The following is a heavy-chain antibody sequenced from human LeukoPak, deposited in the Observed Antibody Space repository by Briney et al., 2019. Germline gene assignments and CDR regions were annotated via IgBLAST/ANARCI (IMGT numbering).Heavy chain of an antibody. CDR3: ARDGRDY. CDR1: GFTFSSYG. Sequence: QPGRSLRLSCAASGFTFSSYGMHWVRQAPGKGLEWVAVISYDGSNKYYADSVKGRFTISRDNAKNSLYLQMNSLRAEDTAVYYCARDGRDYWGQGTLVTVSS. CDR2: ISYDGSNK. V-gene: IGHV3-30*03. D-gene: IGHD1-26*01. J-gene: IGHJ4*02.